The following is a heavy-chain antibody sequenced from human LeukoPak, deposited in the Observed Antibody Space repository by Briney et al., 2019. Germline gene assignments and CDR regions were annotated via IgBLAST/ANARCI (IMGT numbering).Heavy chain of an antibody. CDR2: ISWNSGSI. CDR3: AKDRLGAILYFDY. D-gene: IGHD1-26*01. J-gene: IGHJ4*02. Sequence: GGSLRLSCAASGFTFDDYAMHWVRQAPGKGLEWVSGISWNSGSIGYADSVKGRFTISRDNAKNSLYLQMNSLRAGDTAVYYCAKDRLGAILYFDYWGQGTLVTVSS. CDR1: GFTFDDYA. V-gene: IGHV3-9*01.